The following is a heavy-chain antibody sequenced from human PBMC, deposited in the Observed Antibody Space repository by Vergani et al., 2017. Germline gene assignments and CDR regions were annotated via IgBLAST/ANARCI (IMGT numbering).Heavy chain of an antibody. J-gene: IGHJ6*02. Sequence: QVQLQESGPGLVKSSQTLSLTCTVSGDSISSGDYYWSWIRQPPGKGLEWIGYIYYNGITYYNLSLKSRVSISVDTSKNQFSLKLTSVTAADTAVYYCARDFGARVYQMLLPGYYGLGVLGQGTTVTVSS. D-gene: IGHD2-2*01. V-gene: IGHV4-30-4*08. CDR1: GDSISSGDYY. CDR2: IYYNGIT. CDR3: ARDFGARVYQMLLPGYYGLGV.